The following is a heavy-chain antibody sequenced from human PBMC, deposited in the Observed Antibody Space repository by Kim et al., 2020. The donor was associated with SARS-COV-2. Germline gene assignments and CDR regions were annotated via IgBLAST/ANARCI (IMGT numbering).Heavy chain of an antibody. Sequence: ASVKVSCKASGYTFTSYAMNWVRQAPGQGLEWMGWINTNTGNPTYAQGFTGRFVFSLDTSVSTAYLQISSLKAEDTAVYYCASYDSSGYPDWFDPWGQGTLVTVSS. CDR1: GYTFTSYA. D-gene: IGHD3-22*01. J-gene: IGHJ5*02. V-gene: IGHV7-4-1*02. CDR2: INTNTGNP. CDR3: ASYDSSGYPDWFDP.